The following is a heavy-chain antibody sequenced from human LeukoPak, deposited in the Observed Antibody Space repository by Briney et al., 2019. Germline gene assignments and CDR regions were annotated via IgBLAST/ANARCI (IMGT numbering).Heavy chain of an antibody. CDR1: GGSISSYY. CDR3: ATARLELSIFDY. V-gene: IGHV4-59*08. Sequence: NSSETLSLTCTVSGGSISSYYWSWIRQPPGKGLEWMGNIYYSGSTNYNPSLKSRVTISVDTSKNQSSLKLSSVTAADTAVYYCATARLELSIFDYWGQGTLVTVSS. CDR2: IYYSGST. J-gene: IGHJ4*02. D-gene: IGHD1-7*01.